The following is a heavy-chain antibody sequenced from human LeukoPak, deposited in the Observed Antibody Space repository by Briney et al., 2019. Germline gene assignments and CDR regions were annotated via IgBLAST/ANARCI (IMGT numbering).Heavy chain of an antibody. CDR3: ASLSDIMSYAFDI. CDR1: GGSISSSSYY. Sequence: SETLSLTCTVSGGSISSSSYYWGRIRQPPGKGRVWLGYIYSDGRTYYNPSLKSRVSISVDTHTNQLSLQLTYIPAPDTAVHFCASLSDIMSYAFDIWGQGTIVTVSS. D-gene: IGHD3-16*01. J-gene: IGHJ3*02. V-gene: IGHV4-39*01. CDR2: IYSDGRT.